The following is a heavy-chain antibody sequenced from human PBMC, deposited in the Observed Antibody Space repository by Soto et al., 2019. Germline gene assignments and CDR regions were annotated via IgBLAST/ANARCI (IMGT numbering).Heavy chain of an antibody. D-gene: IGHD3-3*01. V-gene: IGHV1-2*04. CDR3: ARGATIFGVVIRHFDY. CDR2: INPNGGGT. J-gene: IGHJ4*02. CDR1: GYTFTGYY. Sequence: VSCKASGYTFTGYYMRWVRQAPGQGLEWMGWINPNGGGTNYAQKFQGWVTMTRDTSISTAYMELSRLRSDDTAVYYCARGATIFGVVIRHFDYWGQRTLVTVSS.